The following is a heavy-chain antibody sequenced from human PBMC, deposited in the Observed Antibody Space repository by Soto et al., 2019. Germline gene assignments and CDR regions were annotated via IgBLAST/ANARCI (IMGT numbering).Heavy chain of an antibody. CDR1: GYTFTSYY. J-gene: IGHJ4*02. V-gene: IGHV1-46*01. CDR2: INPSGGST. D-gene: IGHD3-22*01. Sequence: QVQLVQSGAEVKKPGASVKVSCKASGYTFTSYYMHWVRQAPGQGLEWMGIINPSGGSTSYAQKFQGRVTMTRDTSTSTVYMELSSLRSEDTAVYYCARECNRDSSGYYHFDYWGQGTLVTVSS. CDR3: ARECNRDSSGYYHFDY.